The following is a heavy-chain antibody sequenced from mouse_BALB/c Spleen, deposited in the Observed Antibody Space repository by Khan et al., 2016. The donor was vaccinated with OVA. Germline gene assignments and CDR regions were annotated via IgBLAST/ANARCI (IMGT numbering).Heavy chain of an antibody. D-gene: IGHD3-1*01. J-gene: IGHJ2*01. V-gene: IGHV1-63*02. CDR1: GYTFTNYW. Sequence: QVQLQQSGAELVRPGTSVKMSCKAAGYTFTNYWIGWVKQRPGHGLEWIGDIYPGGGYTNYNEKFKGKATLTADTSSSTAYMQLSSLTSGDSVIYYCTSRWAARASWDYLDYWGQGTTLTVAS. CDR2: IYPGGGYT. CDR3: TSRWAARASWDYLDY.